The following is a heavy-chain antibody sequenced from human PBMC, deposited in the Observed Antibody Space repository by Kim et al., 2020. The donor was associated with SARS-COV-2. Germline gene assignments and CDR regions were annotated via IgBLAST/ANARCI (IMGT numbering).Heavy chain of an antibody. V-gene: IGHV4-4*07. D-gene: IGHD1-26*01. Sequence: SETLSLTCTVSGGSISTYYWSWLRQPAGKGLEWIGRICASGITNYNPSLKSRVTMSLDTSRNQFSLKLSSVTAADTALYYCARAPQYGGSSYFDYWGQGTLVTVSS. J-gene: IGHJ4*02. CDR2: ICASGIT. CDR3: ARAPQYGGSSYFDY. CDR1: GGSISTYY.